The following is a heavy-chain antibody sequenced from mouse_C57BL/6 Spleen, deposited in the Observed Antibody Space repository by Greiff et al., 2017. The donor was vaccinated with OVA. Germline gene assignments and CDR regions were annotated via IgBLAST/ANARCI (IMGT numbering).Heavy chain of an antibody. J-gene: IGHJ1*03. V-gene: IGHV1-76*01. CDR3: ARGPYLITTGGYFDV. CDR2: IYPGSGNT. Sequence: QVQLQQSGAELVRPGASVKLSCKASGYTFTDYYINWVKQRPGQGLEWIARIYPGSGNTYYNEKFKGKATLTAEKSSSTAYMQLSSLTSEDSAVYFCARGPYLITTGGYFDVWGTGTTVTVSS. CDR1: GYTFTDYY. D-gene: IGHD1-1*01.